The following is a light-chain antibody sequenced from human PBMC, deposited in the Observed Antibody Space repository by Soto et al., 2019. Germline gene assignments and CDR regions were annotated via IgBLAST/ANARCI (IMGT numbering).Light chain of an antibody. CDR2: EVN. CDR1: SSDVGTYNY. J-gene: IGLJ1*01. CDR3: SSYAGSNIYV. Sequence: QSALTQPPSASGSPGQSVTISCTGTSSDVGTYNYVSWYQQHPGKAPKLMIYEVNKRPSGVPDRFSGSKSGNMASLTVSGLQAEDEADYYCSSYAGSNIYVFGTGTKLTVL. V-gene: IGLV2-8*01.